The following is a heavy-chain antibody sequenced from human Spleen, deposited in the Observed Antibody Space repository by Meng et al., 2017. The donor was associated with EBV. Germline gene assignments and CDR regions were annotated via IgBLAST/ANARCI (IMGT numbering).Heavy chain of an antibody. CDR3: AHIIVARPFDS. Sequence: QIHLKESGPTLVKPTQTLTLTCTFSGFSLSTRGVGVGWIRQPPGKALEWLALIYWDDDTRYSPSLKSRLTITKDTSKNQVVLTMTNMDPVDTATYYCAHIIVARPFDSWGQGTLVTVSS. V-gene: IGHV2-5*02. J-gene: IGHJ4*02. D-gene: IGHD6-6*01. CDR2: IYWDDDT. CDR1: GFSLSTRGVG.